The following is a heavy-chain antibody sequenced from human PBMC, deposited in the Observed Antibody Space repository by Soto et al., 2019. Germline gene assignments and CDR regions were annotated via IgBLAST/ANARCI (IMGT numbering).Heavy chain of an antibody. J-gene: IGHJ4*02. CDR1: GASVSSYY. D-gene: IGHD3-10*01. V-gene: IGHV4-4*07. CDR2: IHSSGNL. CDR3: ARDVGKNY. Sequence: SETLSLTCTVSGASVSSYYWSWFRQPVGKGLEWIGRIHSSGNLNYNPSLESRVTMSLDTSKNQFSLRLTSVTAADTALYLCARDVGKNYWGQGIRVTVSS.